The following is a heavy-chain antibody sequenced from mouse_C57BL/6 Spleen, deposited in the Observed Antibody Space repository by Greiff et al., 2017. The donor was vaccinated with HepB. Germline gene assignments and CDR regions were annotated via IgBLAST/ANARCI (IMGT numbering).Heavy chain of an antibody. Sequence: EVKLQESGGGLVKPGGSLKLSCAASGFTFSDYGMHWVRQAPEKGLEWVAYISSGSSTIYYADTVKGRFTISRDNAKNTLFLQMTSLRSEDTAMYYCARGLGHYFDYWGQGTTLTVSS. D-gene: IGHD4-1*01. J-gene: IGHJ2*01. CDR1: GFTFSDYG. V-gene: IGHV5-17*01. CDR3: ARGLGHYFDY. CDR2: ISSGSSTI.